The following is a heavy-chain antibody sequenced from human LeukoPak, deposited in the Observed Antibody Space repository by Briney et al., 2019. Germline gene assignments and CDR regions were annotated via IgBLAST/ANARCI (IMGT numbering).Heavy chain of an antibody. Sequence: GGSLRLPCAASEFTFSYYWMYWVRQGPGQGLVSVSRISSDGGSTTYADSVKGRFTISRDNAKNTLYLQMHSLRVEDTGIYYCARDGSNGIDYWGQGTLVTVSS. J-gene: IGHJ4*02. CDR2: ISSDGGST. CDR1: EFTFSYYW. D-gene: IGHD6-19*01. V-gene: IGHV3-74*01. CDR3: ARDGSNGIDY.